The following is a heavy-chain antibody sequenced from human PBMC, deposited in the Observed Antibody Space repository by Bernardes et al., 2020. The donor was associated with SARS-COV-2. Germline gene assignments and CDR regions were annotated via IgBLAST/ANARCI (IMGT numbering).Heavy chain of an antibody. CDR3: AKDLGIVGATRPVCFDY. Sequence: SLRLSCAASGFTFSSYAMSWVRQAPGKGLEWVSAISGSGGSTYYADSVKGRFTISRDNSKNTLYLQMNSLRAEDTAVYYCAKDLGIVGATRPVCFDYWGQGTLVTVSS. J-gene: IGHJ4*02. CDR1: GFTFSSYA. D-gene: IGHD1-26*01. V-gene: IGHV3-23*01. CDR2: ISGSGGST.